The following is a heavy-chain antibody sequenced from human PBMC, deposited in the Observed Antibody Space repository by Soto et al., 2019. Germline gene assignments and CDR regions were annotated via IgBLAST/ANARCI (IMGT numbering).Heavy chain of an antibody. CDR1: GFTFSSYA. J-gene: IGHJ4*02. Sequence: EVQLLESGGGLVQPGGSLRLSCAASGFTFSSYAMSWVRQAPGKGLEWVSAISGSGGSTYYADSVKGRFTISRDNSKNTLYLQMNSLRAEDTAVYYCEKDRGTQWPRHYPFDYWGQGTLVTVSS. CDR3: EKDRGTQWPRHYPFDY. V-gene: IGHV3-23*01. CDR2: ISGSGGST. D-gene: IGHD6-19*01.